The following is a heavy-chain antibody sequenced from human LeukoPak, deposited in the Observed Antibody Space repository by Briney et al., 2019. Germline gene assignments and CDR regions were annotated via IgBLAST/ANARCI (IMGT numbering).Heavy chain of an antibody. CDR3: WSGDYYYYGMDV. J-gene: IGHJ6*02. V-gene: IGHV3-7*01. CDR1: GFTFSSYW. Sequence: GGSLRLSCAVSGFTFSSYWMNWVRQAPGKGLEWVANIKQDGSEKYYVDSVKGRFTISRDDAKNSLYLQMNSLRAEDTAVYYCWSGDYYYYGMDVWGQGTTVTVSS. CDR2: IKQDGSEK. D-gene: IGHD4-17*01.